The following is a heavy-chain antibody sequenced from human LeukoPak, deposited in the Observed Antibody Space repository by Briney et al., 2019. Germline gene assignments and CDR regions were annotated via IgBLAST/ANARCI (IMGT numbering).Heavy chain of an antibody. CDR3: ASKTYYYGSGSYYGMDV. CDR2: ISYDGTNK. V-gene: IGHV3-30-3*01. Sequence: GGSLRLSCAASGFTFSSFALHWVRQAPGKGLDWVAVISYDGTNKYYADSVKGRFTISRDNAKNSLYLQMNSLRAEDTAVYYCASKTYYYGSGSYYGMDVWGQGTTVTVSS. D-gene: IGHD3-10*01. J-gene: IGHJ6*02. CDR1: GFTFSSFA.